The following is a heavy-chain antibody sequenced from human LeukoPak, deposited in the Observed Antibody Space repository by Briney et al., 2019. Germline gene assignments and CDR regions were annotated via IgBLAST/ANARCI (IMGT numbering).Heavy chain of an antibody. D-gene: IGHD1-26*01. CDR2: INPSGGST. J-gene: IGHJ5*02. CDR1: GYTFTSYY. CDR3: AREGSSGSYGS. Sequence: GASVKVSCKASGYTFTSYYMHWVRQAPGQGLEWVGIINPSGGSTSYAQKFQGRVTMTRDTSTSTVYMELSGLRSEDTAVYYCAREGSSGSYGSWGQGTLVTVSS. V-gene: IGHV1-46*01.